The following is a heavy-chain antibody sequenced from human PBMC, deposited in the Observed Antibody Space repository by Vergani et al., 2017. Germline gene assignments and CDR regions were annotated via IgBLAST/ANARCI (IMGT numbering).Heavy chain of an antibody. CDR3: ARTESFILRYCHWAL. J-gene: IGHJ4*02. V-gene: IGHV4-39*01. CDR1: GGSITSSSYY. CDR2: IYHSGGA. Sequence: QLHLQESGPGLVKPSETLSLTCTVSGGSITSSSYYWGWIRQPPGKGLEWIGNIYHSGGAYYNPSLKGRVTISVDTSKNQFSLEVTSGTAADTAIYFCARTESFILRYCHWALWGQGTLVTVSS. D-gene: IGHD3-9*01.